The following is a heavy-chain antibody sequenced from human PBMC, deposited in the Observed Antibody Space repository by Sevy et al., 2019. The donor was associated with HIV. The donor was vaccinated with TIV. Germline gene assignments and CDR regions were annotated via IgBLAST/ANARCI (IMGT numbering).Heavy chain of an antibody. CDR1: GFTFSSYA. CDR2: ISGSGATT. V-gene: IGHV3-23*01. D-gene: IGHD3-10*01. CDR3: ATLRSDVLKPPYYFDY. J-gene: IGHJ4*02. Sequence: GGSLRLSCGVSGFTFSSYAMTWVRQPPGKGLEWVSIISGSGATTSYADSVKGRFTISRDNSKNALYLQMNSLRAEDTAVYYCATLRSDVLKPPYYFDYWGQGTLVAVSS.